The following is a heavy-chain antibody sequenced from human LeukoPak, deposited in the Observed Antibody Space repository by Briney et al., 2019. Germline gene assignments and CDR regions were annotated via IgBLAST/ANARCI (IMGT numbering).Heavy chain of an antibody. CDR3: ATPGGSSRDFDY. V-gene: IGHV3-23*01. J-gene: IGHJ4*02. Sequence: QPGGSLRLSCAASGFTFSNYVMSWVRQAPGKGLEWVSYISGSGGSTSYADSVRGRFTISRDNSKNTLFLQMNSLRAEDTAVYYCATPGGSSRDFDYWGQGTLVTVSS. CDR1: GFTFSNYV. D-gene: IGHD6-13*01. CDR2: ISGSGGST.